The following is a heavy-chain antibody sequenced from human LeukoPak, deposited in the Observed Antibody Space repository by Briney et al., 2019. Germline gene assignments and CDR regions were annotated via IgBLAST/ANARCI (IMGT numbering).Heavy chain of an antibody. Sequence: SVKVSCKASGGTFCTYAISWVRRAPGQGLEWMGRIIPLLGIANYAQKFQGRVTITADKSTSTAYMELSSLSSEDTAVYYCARGGLGVATTFDYWGRGTLVSVSS. D-gene: IGHD5-12*01. CDR2: IIPLLGIA. V-gene: IGHV1-69*04. J-gene: IGHJ4*02. CDR3: ARGGLGVATTFDY. CDR1: GGTFCTYA.